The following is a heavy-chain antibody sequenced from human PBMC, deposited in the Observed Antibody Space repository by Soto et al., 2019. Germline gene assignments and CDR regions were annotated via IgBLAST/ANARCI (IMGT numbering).Heavy chain of an antibody. V-gene: IGHV1-69*06. J-gene: IGHJ3*02. CDR1: GDTFSSYT. CDR3: ARKVASSDDAFDI. CDR2: IIPLFGTT. Sequence: QVQLMQSGAEVKKPGSSVKVSCKASGDTFSSYTITWVRQAPGQGLEWMGGIIPLFGTTYYAQKFHGRVTFTADTYTSTAYMELSSLTSEDRAVYYCARKVASSDDAFDIWGQGTMVTVSS.